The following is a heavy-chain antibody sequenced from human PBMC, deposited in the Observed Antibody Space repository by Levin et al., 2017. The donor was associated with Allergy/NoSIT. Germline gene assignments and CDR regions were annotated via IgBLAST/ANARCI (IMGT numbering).Heavy chain of an antibody. CDR1: GFMFNDYA. D-gene: IGHD3-22*01. CDR2: ISWNSGKV. V-gene: IGHV3-9*01. CDR3: ARSSRYYYHRSGYYGSPALDAFDI. Sequence: PGGSLRLSCVASGFMFNDYAMHWVRQAPGKGLEWVSGISWNSGKVGYVDSVKGRFTISRDNAKNSLYLQMNSLGPEDTALYYCARSSRYYYHRSGYYGSPALDAFDIWGQGTMVTVSS. J-gene: IGHJ3*02.